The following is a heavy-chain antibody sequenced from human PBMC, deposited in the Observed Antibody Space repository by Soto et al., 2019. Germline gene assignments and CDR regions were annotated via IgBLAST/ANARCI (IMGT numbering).Heavy chain of an antibody. CDR1: GLTFSSYA. CDR2: ISGSGGST. V-gene: IGHV3-23*01. Sequence: EVQLLESGGGLVQPGGSLRLSCAASGLTFSSYAMSWVRQAPGKGLAWVSAISGSGGSTYYAASVKGRFTISRDNSKHTLYLQMNSMRAEDTAVYYCATLVVVSDYWGQGTLVTVSS. J-gene: IGHJ4*02. D-gene: IGHD2-21*01. CDR3: ATLVVVSDY.